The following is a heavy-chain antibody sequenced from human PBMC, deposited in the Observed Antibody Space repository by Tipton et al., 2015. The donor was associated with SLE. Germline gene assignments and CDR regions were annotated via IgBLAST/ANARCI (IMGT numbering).Heavy chain of an antibody. CDR2: IRHSGSA. D-gene: IGHD5/OR15-5a*01. CDR3: AREVIDVNDSDGFDL. J-gene: IGHJ3*01. V-gene: IGHV4-31*03. CDR1: GGSISRSSYY. Sequence: TLSLTCTVSGGSISRSSYYSVWIRQPPGKGLAWIVYIRHSGSAHYNPSLQSRVTISVDTSKNEFFLQLSSVTAADTAVYYCAREVIDVNDSDGFDLWGQGTMVTVS.